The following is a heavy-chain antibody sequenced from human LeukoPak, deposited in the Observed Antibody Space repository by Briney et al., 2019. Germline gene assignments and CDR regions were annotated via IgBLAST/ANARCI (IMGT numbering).Heavy chain of an antibody. CDR1: GFTFSSYA. CDR3: ARVLGAVAGPFDY. D-gene: IGHD6-19*01. CDR2: ISYDGSNK. J-gene: IGHJ4*02. Sequence: GGSLRLSCAASGFTFSSYAMHWVRQAPGKGLEWVAVISYDGSNKYYADSVKGRFTISRDNSKNTLYLQMNSLRAEDTAVYYCARVLGAVAGPFDYWGQGTLVTVSS. V-gene: IGHV3-30-3*01.